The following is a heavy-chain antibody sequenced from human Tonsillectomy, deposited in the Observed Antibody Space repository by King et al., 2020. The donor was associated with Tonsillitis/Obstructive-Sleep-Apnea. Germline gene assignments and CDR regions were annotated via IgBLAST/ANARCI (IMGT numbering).Heavy chain of an antibody. CDR3: AKDRGDAFDI. CDR1: GFTFSSYG. Sequence: VQLVESGGGVVQPGRSLRLSCAASGFTFSSYGMHWVRQAPGKGLEWVAVISYDGSNNYYADSVKGRFTISRDNSKNTLYLQMNSLRAEDTAVYYCAKDRGDAFDIWGQGTMVTVSS. J-gene: IGHJ3*02. D-gene: IGHD3-10*01. V-gene: IGHV3-30*18. CDR2: ISYDGSNN.